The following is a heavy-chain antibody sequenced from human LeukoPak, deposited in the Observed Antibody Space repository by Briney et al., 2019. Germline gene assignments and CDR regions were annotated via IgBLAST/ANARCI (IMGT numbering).Heavy chain of an antibody. CDR3: AKAQRYCSSTSCFNYYYYYGMDV. J-gene: IGHJ6*02. CDR1: GFTFSESW. CDR2: ISGSGGST. Sequence: GGSLRLSCVVSGFTFSESWMSWVRQAPGKGLEWVSAISGSGGSTYYADSVKGRFTISRDNSKNTLYLQMNSLRAEDTAVYYCAKAQRYCSSTSCFNYYYYYGMDVWGQGTTVTVSS. V-gene: IGHV3-23*01. D-gene: IGHD2-2*01.